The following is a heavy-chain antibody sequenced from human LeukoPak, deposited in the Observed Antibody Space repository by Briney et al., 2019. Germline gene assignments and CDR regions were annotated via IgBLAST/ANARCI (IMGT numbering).Heavy chain of an antibody. CDR2: IFYTGST. CDR1: GGSIGSYC. Sequence: PSETLSLTCTVSGGSIGSYCWSWIRQPPGKGLEWIGYIFYTGSTNYNSSLKSRVTISIDTSKNQFSLKLSSVTAADTAVYHCARAGFFYDTSGYNDAFDIWGQGTMVTVSS. V-gene: IGHV4-59*01. CDR3: ARAGFFYDTSGYNDAFDI. J-gene: IGHJ3*02. D-gene: IGHD3-22*01.